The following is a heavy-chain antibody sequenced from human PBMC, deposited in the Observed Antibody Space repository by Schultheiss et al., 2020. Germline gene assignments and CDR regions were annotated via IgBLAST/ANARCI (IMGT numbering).Heavy chain of an antibody. Sequence: SETLSLTCTVSGGSISSSSYYWGWIRQPPGKGLEWIGSIYYSGSTYYNPSLKSRVTISVDTSKNQFSLKLSSVTAADTAVYYCARIERLWFGSFDYWGQGTLVTVSS. CDR3: ARIERLWFGSFDY. V-gene: IGHV4-39*01. CDR2: IYYSGST. J-gene: IGHJ4*02. CDR1: GGSISSSSYY. D-gene: IGHD3-10*01.